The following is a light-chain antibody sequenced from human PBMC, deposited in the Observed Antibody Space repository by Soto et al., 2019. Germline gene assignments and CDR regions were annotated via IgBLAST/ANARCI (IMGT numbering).Light chain of an antibody. CDR3: QQYGSSPYT. Sequence: DNVLTQSPGTLSLSPGERATLSCRASQSVTSSYLAWYQQKPGQAPRLLIYDASSRATGIPDRFSGSGSGTDFTLTISRLEPGDFAVYYCQQYGSSPYTFGQGTKLEIK. CDR2: DAS. V-gene: IGKV3-20*01. CDR1: QSVTSSY. J-gene: IGKJ2*01.